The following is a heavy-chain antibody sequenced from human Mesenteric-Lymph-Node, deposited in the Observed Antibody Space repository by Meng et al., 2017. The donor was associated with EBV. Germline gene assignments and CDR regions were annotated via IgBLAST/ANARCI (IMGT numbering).Heavy chain of an antibody. CDR3: ARDVMVQGVRWFDP. V-gene: IGHV1-2*06. CDR2: ITPNSGGT. J-gene: IGHJ5*02. Sequence: VQLVQAGAEGKKPGVSVKVSCKASGYTLTGYYMHWVRQAPGQGLEWMGRITPNSGGTNYAQKFQGRVTMTRDTSTSTVYMELSSLRSEDTAVYYCARDVMVQGVRWFDPWGQGTLVTVSS. CDR1: GYTLTGYY. D-gene: IGHD3-10*01.